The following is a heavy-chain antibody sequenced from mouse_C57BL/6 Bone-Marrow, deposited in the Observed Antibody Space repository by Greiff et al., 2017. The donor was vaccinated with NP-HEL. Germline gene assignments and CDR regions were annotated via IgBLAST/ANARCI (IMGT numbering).Heavy chain of an antibody. V-gene: IGHV2-6-1*01. Sequence: QVQLKESGPGLVAPSQSLSITCTVSGFSLTSYGVHWVRQPPGKGLEWLVVIWSDGSTTYNSALKSRLSISKDNSKSQVFLKMNSLQTDDTAMYYCARHSYTSYYAMDYWGQGTSVTVSS. D-gene: IGHD1-1*01. CDR2: IWSDGST. J-gene: IGHJ4*01. CDR1: GFSLTSYG. CDR3: ARHSYTSYYAMDY.